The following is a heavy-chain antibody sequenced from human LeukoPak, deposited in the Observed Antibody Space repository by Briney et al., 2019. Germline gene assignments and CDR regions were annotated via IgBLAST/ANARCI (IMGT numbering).Heavy chain of an antibody. V-gene: IGHV3-30-3*01. Sequence: PGGSLRLSCAASGFTFSSYAMHWVRQAPGKGLEWVAVISYDGSNKYYADSVKGRFTISRDNSNNTLYLQMNSLRAEDTAVYYCAREYYYGSGSYFDYWGQGTLVTVSS. CDR1: GFTFSSYA. CDR2: ISYDGSNK. D-gene: IGHD3-10*01. CDR3: AREYYYGSGSYFDY. J-gene: IGHJ4*02.